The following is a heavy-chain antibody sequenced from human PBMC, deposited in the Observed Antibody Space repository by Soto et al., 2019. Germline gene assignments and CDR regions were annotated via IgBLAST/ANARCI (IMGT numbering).Heavy chain of an antibody. V-gene: IGHV4-34*01. CDR2: INHSGST. CDR1: GGSFSGYY. Sequence: SETLSLTCAVYGGSFSGYYWSWIRQPPGKGLEWIGEINHSGSTNYNPSLKSRVTISVDTSKNQFSLKLSSVTAADTAVYYCARKPRFGEFRYYYYYYGMDVWGQGTTVTVSS. D-gene: IGHD3-10*01. CDR3: ARKPRFGEFRYYYYYYGMDV. J-gene: IGHJ6*02.